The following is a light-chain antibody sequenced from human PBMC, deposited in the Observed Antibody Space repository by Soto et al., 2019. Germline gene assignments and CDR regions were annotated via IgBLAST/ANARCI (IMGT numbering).Light chain of an antibody. CDR3: QQRTNWPPSLT. J-gene: IGKJ4*01. CDR2: DAS. Sequence: EIFWTQSPPTLSLSPGERATLSCRAIQSFSSYLAWYQQKPGQAPRLLIYDASNRATGIPARFSGSGSGTDFTLTISSPEPEDFAVYYCQQRTNWPPSLTFGGGTKVEIK. V-gene: IGKV3-11*01. CDR1: QSFSSY.